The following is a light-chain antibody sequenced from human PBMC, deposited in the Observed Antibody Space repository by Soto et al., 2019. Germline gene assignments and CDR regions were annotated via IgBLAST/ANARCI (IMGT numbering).Light chain of an antibody. Sequence: QSVLTQPPAASGTPGQRVTLSCSGSSSNIGSNTVNWYQQFPGTAPKLLIYSNSQRPSGVPDRFSGSKSGTTASLAISGLQSEDGGDFYCAAWDDSLNGLVFGTGTKLTVL. V-gene: IGLV1-44*01. CDR3: AAWDDSLNGLV. CDR1: SSNIGSNT. J-gene: IGLJ1*01. CDR2: SNS.